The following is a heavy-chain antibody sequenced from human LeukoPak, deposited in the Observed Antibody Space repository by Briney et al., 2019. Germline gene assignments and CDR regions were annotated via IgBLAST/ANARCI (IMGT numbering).Heavy chain of an antibody. CDR2: INQDGSEK. Sequence: GGSPRLSCAASGFTFSSYWMSWVRQAPGKGLEWVANINQDGSEKYYVDSVKGRFTISRDNAKNSLYLQMNSLRAEDTAVYYCAIVRFRFDPWGQGTLVTVSS. V-gene: IGHV3-7*03. CDR1: GFTFSSYW. D-gene: IGHD3-16*01. CDR3: AIVRFRFDP. J-gene: IGHJ5*02.